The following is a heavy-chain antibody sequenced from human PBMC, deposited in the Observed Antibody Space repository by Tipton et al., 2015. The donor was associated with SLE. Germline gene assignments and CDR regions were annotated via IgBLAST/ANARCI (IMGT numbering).Heavy chain of an antibody. V-gene: IGHV4-39*07. CDR3: ARHGVGPPWLTDYFDY. D-gene: IGHD5-12*01. Sequence: TLSLTCIVSGDSINNKSHYWAWIRQPPGKGLEWIGTMYYSGNTYYNPSLMSRVTMSVDTSNNHFSLKLTSVTAADTAVYYCARHGVGPPWLTDYFDYWGRGTLVTVSS. CDR2: MYYSGNT. CDR1: GDSINNKSHY. J-gene: IGHJ4*02.